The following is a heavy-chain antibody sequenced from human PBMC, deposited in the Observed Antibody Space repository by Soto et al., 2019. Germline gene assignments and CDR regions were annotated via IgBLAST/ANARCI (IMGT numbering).Heavy chain of an antibody. J-gene: IGHJ6*02. Sequence: SETLSLTCAFYGGSFDDFYWSWVRQSPGEGLEWVGEISHDGGTNYSPSLASRVSISVDTSKNQFSLHLRSVTAADTGLYYCARGQLVWYGDLTPYHRDMDVWGQGTTVTVSS. CDR3: ARGQLVWYGDLTPYHRDMDV. CDR1: GGSFDDFY. V-gene: IGHV4-34*01. D-gene: IGHD3-10*01. CDR2: ISHDGGT.